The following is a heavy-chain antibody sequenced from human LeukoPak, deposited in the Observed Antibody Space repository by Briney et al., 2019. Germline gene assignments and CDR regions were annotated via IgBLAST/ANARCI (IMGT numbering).Heavy chain of an antibody. CDR3: ARRARDWYSPIEY. D-gene: IGHD2-21*02. Sequence: SETLSLTCTVSGGSISSSSYYWGWIRQPPGKGLEWIGSIYYSGRTHYNPSLKSRVTISVDTAKNQFSLKLSSVTDADTAVYYCARRARDWYSPIEYWGPGTLVTVSS. J-gene: IGHJ4*02. CDR1: GGSISSSSYY. CDR2: IYYSGRT. V-gene: IGHV4-39*01.